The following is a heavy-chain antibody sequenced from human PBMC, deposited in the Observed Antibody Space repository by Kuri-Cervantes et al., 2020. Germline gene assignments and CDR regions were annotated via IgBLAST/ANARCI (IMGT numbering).Heavy chain of an antibody. V-gene: IGHV1-69*06. CDR3: ARGAGYSSSWYENWFDP. D-gene: IGHD6-13*01. CDR1: GGTFSNYT. J-gene: IGHJ5*02. Sequence: SVKVSCKASGGTFSNYTISWVRQAPGQGLEWMGGIIPMFGTANFAQKFQGRVTITADKFTSTVYMELSSLRSEDTAVYYCARGAGYSSSWYENWFDPWGQGTLVTVSS. CDR2: IIPMFGTA.